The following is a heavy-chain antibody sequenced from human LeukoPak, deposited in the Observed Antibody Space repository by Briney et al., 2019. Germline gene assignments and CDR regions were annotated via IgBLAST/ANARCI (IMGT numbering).Heavy chain of an antibody. CDR3: AKAAPRITIFGVVGTAPGDAFDI. CDR2: ISGSGGST. V-gene: IGHV3-23*01. J-gene: IGHJ3*02. D-gene: IGHD3-3*01. CDR1: GFTFSSYA. Sequence: GGSLRLSCAASGFTFSSYAMSWVRQAPGKGLEWVSAISGSGGSTYYADSVKGRFTISRDNSKNTLYLQMNSLRAEDTAVYYCAKAAPRITIFGVVGTAPGDAFDIWGQGTMVTVSS.